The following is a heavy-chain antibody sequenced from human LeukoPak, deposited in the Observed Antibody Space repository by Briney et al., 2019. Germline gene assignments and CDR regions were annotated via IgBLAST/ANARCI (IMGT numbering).Heavy chain of an antibody. CDR3: ASGGTSYYYYGMDV. V-gene: IGHV1-18*01. J-gene: IGHJ6*02. Sequence: ASVKVSCKASGYTFTSYGISWVRQAPGQGLEWMGWISAYNGNTNYAQKLQGRVTMTRNTSISTAYMELSSLRSEDTAVYYCASGGTSYYYYGMDVWGQGTTVTVSS. CDR2: ISAYNGNT. D-gene: IGHD2-15*01. CDR1: GYTFTSYG.